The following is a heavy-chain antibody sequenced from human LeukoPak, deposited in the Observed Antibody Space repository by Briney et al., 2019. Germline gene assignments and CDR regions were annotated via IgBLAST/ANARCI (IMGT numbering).Heavy chain of an antibody. V-gene: IGHV1-8*01. CDR2: MNPNSGNT. CDR3: AREELEPWSPWAPTRGIDV. Sequence: AASVKVSCKASGYTFTSCDINWVRQATGQGLEWMGWMNPNSGNTGYAQNFQGRVTMTRDTSTSTAYMELRSLRPEDTAVYYCAREELEPWSPWAPTRGIDVWGQGTTVSVSS. CDR1: GYTFTSCD. D-gene: IGHD1-26*01. J-gene: IGHJ6*02.